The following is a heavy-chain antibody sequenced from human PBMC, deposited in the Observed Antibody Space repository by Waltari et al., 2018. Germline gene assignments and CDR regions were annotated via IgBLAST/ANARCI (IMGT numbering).Heavy chain of an antibody. V-gene: IGHV3-23*01. J-gene: IGHJ1*01. Sequence: EVQLLESGGGLVQPGGSLRLTCVTSGFTFGNYDVEWVRQAPGKGLEWVAIYGISDEYVHYGDSVKGRFTISRDYSRNTVYLQMDGLRAEDTAIYYCASQKSHTGNFIPHWGQGTLVTVSS. CDR3: ASQKSHTGNFIPH. D-gene: IGHD1-1*01. CDR2: YGISDEYV. CDR1: GFTFGNYD.